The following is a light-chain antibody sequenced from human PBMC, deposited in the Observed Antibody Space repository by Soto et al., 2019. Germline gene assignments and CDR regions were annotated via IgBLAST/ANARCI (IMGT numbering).Light chain of an antibody. CDR2: GAS. CDR1: QSVSSSY. Sequence: EIVLTQSPGTLSLSPGERATLSCRASQSVSSSYLAWYQQKPGQAPRLLIYGASSRATGIPDRFSGSGCGTGFTLTISRLEAEYFSVYYCQQYGSSPVTFGPGTKVDIK. J-gene: IGKJ3*01. V-gene: IGKV3-20*01. CDR3: QQYGSSPVT.